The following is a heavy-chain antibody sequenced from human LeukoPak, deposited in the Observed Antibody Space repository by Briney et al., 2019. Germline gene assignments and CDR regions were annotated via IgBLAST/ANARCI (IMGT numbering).Heavy chain of an antibody. CDR2: INPNSGGT. J-gene: IGHJ5*02. V-gene: IGHV1-2*02. Sequence: ASVKVSCKASGYTFTGYYMHWVRQAPGQGLEWMGWINPNSGGTNYAQKFQGRVTMTRDTSISTAYMELRSLRSDDTAVYYCARDGYGSGSGYRGPWFDPWGQGTLVTVSS. CDR1: GYTFTGYY. D-gene: IGHD3-10*01. CDR3: ARDGYGSGSGYRGPWFDP.